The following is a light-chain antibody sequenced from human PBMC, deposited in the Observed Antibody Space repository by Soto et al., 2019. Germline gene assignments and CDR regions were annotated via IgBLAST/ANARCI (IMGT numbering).Light chain of an antibody. CDR1: KSLVYSHGNTY. CDR2: KVS. Sequence: VVMTQSPLSLPVTLGQPASSSCRSSKSLVYSHGNTYLNWFQQRTVQSPRRLIYKVSNRDSGVPDRFCGSGSGNEFKLKISRVEAEDVGVYYCMQGTPWPLTFGQGMEVEI. CDR3: MQGTPWPLT. V-gene: IGKV2-30*01. J-gene: IGKJ1*01.